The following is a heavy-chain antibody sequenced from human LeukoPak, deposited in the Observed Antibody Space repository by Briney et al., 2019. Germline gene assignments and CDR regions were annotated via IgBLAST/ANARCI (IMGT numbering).Heavy chain of an antibody. Sequence: GGSLGLSCAASGFTISDYYMSWIRQAPGKGLEWVSYISSSSSYTNYADSVKGRFTISRDNSKNTLYLQMNSLRAEDTAVYYCARDDIVATTIDYWGQGTLVTVSS. J-gene: IGHJ4*02. CDR3: ARDDIVATTIDY. CDR1: GFTISDYY. V-gene: IGHV3-11*06. D-gene: IGHD5-12*01. CDR2: ISSSSSYT.